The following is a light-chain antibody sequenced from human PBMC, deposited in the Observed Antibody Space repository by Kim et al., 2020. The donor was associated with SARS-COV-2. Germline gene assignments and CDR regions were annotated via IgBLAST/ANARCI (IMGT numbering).Light chain of an antibody. J-gene: IGKJ2*01. CDR1: QSVSSI. V-gene: IGKV3-15*01. CDR2: AAS. Sequence: SVSPGERATLPCRASQSVSSILAWYQQKPGQAPRLLIYAASTRATGIPARFSGSGSGTEFTLTISSLQSEDFAVYYCQQHNNWPYTFGQGTKLEI. CDR3: QQHNNWPYT.